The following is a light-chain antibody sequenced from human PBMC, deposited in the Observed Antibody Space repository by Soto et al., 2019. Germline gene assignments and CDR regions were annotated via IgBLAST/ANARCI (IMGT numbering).Light chain of an antibody. CDR2: EVT. V-gene: IGLV2-14*01. Sequence: QSALTQPASVSGSPGQSITISCTGTSSDVGAYNYVSWYQQYPGKAPKLMIYEVTNRPSGVSNRFSGSKSGNTASLTISGLQAEDEADYHCSSYTSSSTWVFGGGTTVTVL. CDR3: SSYTSSSTWV. CDR1: SSDVGAYNY. J-gene: IGLJ3*02.